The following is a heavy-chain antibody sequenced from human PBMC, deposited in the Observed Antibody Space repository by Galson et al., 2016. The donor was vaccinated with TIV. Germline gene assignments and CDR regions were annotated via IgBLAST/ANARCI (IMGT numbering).Heavy chain of an antibody. V-gene: IGHV4-38-2*02. Sequence: SETLSLTCTVSGYSISSGYYWGWIRQPPGKGLEWIGNIYHTGSTYSNPSLRSRLTMSVDTSKNQLSLILNSVTAADTAVYYCARDCTSTTCHIYYYGMDVWGQGTTVTVSS. CDR3: ARDCTSTTCHIYYYGMDV. D-gene: IGHD2-2*02. CDR2: IYHTGST. J-gene: IGHJ6*02. CDR1: GYSISSGYY.